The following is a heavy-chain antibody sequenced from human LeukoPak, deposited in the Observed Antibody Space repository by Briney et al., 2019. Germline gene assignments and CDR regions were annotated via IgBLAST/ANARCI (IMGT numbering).Heavy chain of an antibody. Sequence: GGSLRLSCAASGFTFSSYAMSWVRQAPGKGLEWVSAISGSGGSTYYADSVKGRFTISRDNAKNSLYLQMNSLRAEDTALYYCAKARLGPYYYYYYGMDVWGQGTTVTVSS. CDR2: ISGSGGST. CDR3: AKARLGPYYYYYYGMDV. D-gene: IGHD3-9*01. CDR1: GFTFSSYA. V-gene: IGHV3-23*01. J-gene: IGHJ6*02.